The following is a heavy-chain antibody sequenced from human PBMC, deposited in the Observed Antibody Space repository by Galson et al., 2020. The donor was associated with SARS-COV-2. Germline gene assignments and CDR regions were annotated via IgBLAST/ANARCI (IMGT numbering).Heavy chain of an antibody. J-gene: IGHJ4*02. CDR3: ARVGSSGYPADY. D-gene: IGHD3-22*01. V-gene: IGHV1-18*04. Sequence: GESLKISCEASGYSFTSYGISWVRQAPGQGLEWMGWINTYNGNTNYAQKLQGRVTMTTDTSTNTAYMELRSLRSDDTAVYYCARVGSSGYPADYWGQGTLVTVSS. CDR1: GYSFTSYG. CDR2: INTYNGNT.